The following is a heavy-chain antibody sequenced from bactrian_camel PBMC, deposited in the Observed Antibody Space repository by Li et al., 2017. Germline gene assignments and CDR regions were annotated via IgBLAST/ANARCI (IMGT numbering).Heavy chain of an antibody. J-gene: IGHJ4*01. V-gene: IGHV3-3*01. Sequence: HVQLVESGGGSVQAGGTLRLSCAASGRTYSKWCMGWFRQAPGKEREGVGVISAQAGLAYYGDSAKGRFIISQDNIKNEIYLQMTNLGPDDTAVYYCAAGRYRGASYPCSSRRTPNEYDSWGQGTQVTVS. CDR1: GRTYSKWC. D-gene: IGHD2*01. CDR3: AAGRYRGASYPCSSRRTPNEYDS. CDR2: ISAQAGLA.